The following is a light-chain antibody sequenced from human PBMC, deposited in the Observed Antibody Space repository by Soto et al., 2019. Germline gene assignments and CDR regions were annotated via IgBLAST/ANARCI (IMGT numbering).Light chain of an antibody. Sequence: EIVLTQSPGTLSLSPGESATLSCRASQSISRNYLAWYQQRPGQAPRLLIYDASSRATGIPDRFSGSGSESDFTLTISRLEAEDFAVYHCQQYGTSPLTFGGGTKLELK. CDR2: DAS. V-gene: IGKV3-20*01. CDR3: QQYGTSPLT. J-gene: IGKJ4*01. CDR1: QSISRNY.